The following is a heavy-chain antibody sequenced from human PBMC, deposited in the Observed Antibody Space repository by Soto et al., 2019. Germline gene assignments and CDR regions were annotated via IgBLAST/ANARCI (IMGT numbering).Heavy chain of an antibody. D-gene: IGHD5-18*01. CDR3: ARGSTDTAMVNPGWYFDL. CDR2: IIPIFGTA. CDR1: GGTFSSYA. Sequence: GASVKVSCKASGGTFSSYAISWVRQAPGQGLEWMGGIIPIFGTANYAQKFQGRVTITADKSTSTAYMELSSLRSEDTAVYYCARGSTDTAMVNPGWYFDLWGRGTLVTVSS. V-gene: IGHV1-69*06. J-gene: IGHJ2*01.